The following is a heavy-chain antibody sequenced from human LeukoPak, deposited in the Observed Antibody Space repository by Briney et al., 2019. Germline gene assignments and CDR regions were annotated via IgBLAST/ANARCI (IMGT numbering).Heavy chain of an antibody. CDR2: IRNKANSYTT. CDR1: GFTFSDHY. D-gene: IGHD3-10*01. CDR3: TTLTMIREHEDY. J-gene: IGHJ4*02. V-gene: IGHV3-72*01. Sequence: GGSLRLSCAASGFTFSDHYMDWVRQAPGKGLECVGRIRNKANSYTTEYAASVKGRFTISRDDSKNSLYLQMNSLKCEDTAVYYCTTLTMIREHEDYWGQGTLVTVSS.